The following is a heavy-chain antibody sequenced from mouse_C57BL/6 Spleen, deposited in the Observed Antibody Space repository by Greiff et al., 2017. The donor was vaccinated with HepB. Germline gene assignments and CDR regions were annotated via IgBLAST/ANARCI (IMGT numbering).Heavy chain of an antibody. D-gene: IGHD4-1*01. CDR2: ISDGGSYT. CDR1: GFTFSSYA. Sequence: DVQLVESGGGLVKPGGSLKLSCAASGFTFSSYAMSWVRQTPEKRLEWVATISDGGSYTYYPDNVKGRFTISRDNAKNNLYLQMSHLKSEDTAMYYCARRGTGTLYFDYWGQGTTLTVSS. J-gene: IGHJ2*01. V-gene: IGHV5-4*01. CDR3: ARRGTGTLYFDY.